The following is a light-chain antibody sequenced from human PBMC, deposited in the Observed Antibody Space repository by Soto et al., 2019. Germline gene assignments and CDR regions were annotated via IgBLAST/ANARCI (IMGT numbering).Light chain of an antibody. Sequence: DIQMTQSPSTLSASVGDRVTITCRASQTINSWLAWYQQKPGKAPKLLIYDASNLQSGVPSRFSGSGSGTEFTLTISSLQPDDFATYYCQQYNSYPPYTFGQGTKLEIK. CDR2: DAS. V-gene: IGKV1-5*01. CDR3: QQYNSYPPYT. CDR1: QTINSW. J-gene: IGKJ2*01.